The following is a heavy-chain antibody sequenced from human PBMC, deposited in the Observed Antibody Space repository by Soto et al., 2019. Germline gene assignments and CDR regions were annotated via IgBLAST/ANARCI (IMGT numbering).Heavy chain of an antibody. J-gene: IGHJ4*02. CDR2: FDPEDGET. V-gene: IGHV1-24*01. Sequence: ASVKVSCKVSGYTLTELSMHWVRQAPGKGLEWMGGFDPEDGETIYAQKFQGRVTMTEDTSTDTAYMELSSLRAEDTAVYYCAKDLGIVLVPTARFDYWGQGTLVTVSS. CDR3: AKDLGIVLVPTARFDY. D-gene: IGHD2-2*01. CDR1: GYTLTELS.